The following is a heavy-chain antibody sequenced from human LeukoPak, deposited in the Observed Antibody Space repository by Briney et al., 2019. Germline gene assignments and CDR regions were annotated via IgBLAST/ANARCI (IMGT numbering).Heavy chain of an antibody. CDR2: IIPIFGTA. V-gene: IGHV1-69*01. CDR3: ARTTPVRGTGTNYLMDV. Sequence: SVKVSCKASGGTFSSYAISWVRQAPGQGLEWMGGIIPIFGTASYAQKFQGRVTITADESTSTAYMELSSLRSEDTAVYYCARTTPVRGTGTNYLMDVWGQGTTVTVSS. D-gene: IGHD3-10*01. CDR1: GGTFSSYA. J-gene: IGHJ6*02.